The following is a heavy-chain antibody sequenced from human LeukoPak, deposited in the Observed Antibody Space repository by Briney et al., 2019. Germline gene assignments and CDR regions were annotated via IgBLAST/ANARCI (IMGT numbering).Heavy chain of an antibody. CDR1: GFTFSSYS. Sequence: GGSLRLSCAASGFTFSSYSMNWVRQAPGKGLEWVSYISSSSSTIYYADSVKGRFTISRDNARNSLYLQMDSLRAEDTAVYYCARGSAAAGFDYWGQGTLVTVSS. CDR3: ARGSAAAGFDY. D-gene: IGHD6-13*01. CDR2: ISSSSSTI. J-gene: IGHJ4*02. V-gene: IGHV3-48*01.